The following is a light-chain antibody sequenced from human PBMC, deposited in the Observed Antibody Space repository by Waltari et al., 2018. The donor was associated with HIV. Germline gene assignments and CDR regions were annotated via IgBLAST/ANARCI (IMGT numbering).Light chain of an antibody. J-gene: IGLJ1*01. V-gene: IGLV1-51*02. Sequence: QSVLTQPPSISAAPGQRITISCSVSISNIGTTSVSWYQQVPGTAPKLLIYENDKRPSGIPDRVSGSKSDTSATLGISGFRTGDEADYYCATWDSRLNSYVFGSGTTVIVL. CDR3: ATWDSRLNSYV. CDR1: ISNIGTTS. CDR2: END.